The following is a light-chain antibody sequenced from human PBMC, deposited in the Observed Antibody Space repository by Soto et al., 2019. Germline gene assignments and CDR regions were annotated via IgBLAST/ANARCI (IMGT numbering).Light chain of an antibody. CDR1: QSVSSY. V-gene: IGKV3-11*01. J-gene: IGKJ3*01. CDR3: QQRSNWPPLFT. Sequence: EIVLTQYPATLSLSPGERATLSCRASQSVSSYLAWYQQKPGQAPRLLIYDASNRATGIPARFSGSGSGTDFTLTISSLEPEDFAVYYCQQRSNWPPLFTFGPGNKVDI. CDR2: DAS.